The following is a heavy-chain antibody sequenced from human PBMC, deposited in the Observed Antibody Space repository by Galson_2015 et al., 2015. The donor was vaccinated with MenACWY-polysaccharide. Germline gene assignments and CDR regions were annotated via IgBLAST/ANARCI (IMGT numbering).Heavy chain of an antibody. D-gene: IGHD3-9*01. CDR2: ISSSSSTI. CDR3: ARDLNLILTGYYDY. J-gene: IGHJ4*02. Sequence: SLRLSCAASGFTFSSYSMNWVRQAPGKGLEWVSYISSSSSTIYYADSVKGRFTISRDNAKNSLYLQMNSLRGEDTAVYYCARDLNLILTGYYDYWGQGTLVTVSS. CDR1: GFTFSSYS. V-gene: IGHV3-48*01.